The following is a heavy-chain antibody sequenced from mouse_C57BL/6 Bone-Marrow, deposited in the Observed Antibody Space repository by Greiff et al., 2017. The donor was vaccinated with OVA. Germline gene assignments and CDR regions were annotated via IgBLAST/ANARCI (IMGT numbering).Heavy chain of an antibody. J-gene: IGHJ4*01. Sequence: VKLVESGAELVRPGASVTLSCKASGYTFTDYEMHWVKQTPVHGLEWIGAIDPETGGTAYNQKFKGKAILTADKSSSTAYMELRSLTSEYSAVYYCTRGYSNYYAMDYWGQGTSVTVSS. CDR3: TRGYSNYYAMDY. CDR2: IDPETGGT. V-gene: IGHV1-15*01. CDR1: GYTFTDYE. D-gene: IGHD2-5*01.